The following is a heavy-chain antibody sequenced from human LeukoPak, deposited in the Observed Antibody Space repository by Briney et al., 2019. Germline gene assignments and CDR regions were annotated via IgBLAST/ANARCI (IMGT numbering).Heavy chain of an antibody. CDR3: ASRPSIAAAGPDY. V-gene: IGHV4-38-2*01. D-gene: IGHD6-13*01. Sequence: PSETLSLTCAVSVYSISSGYYWGWIRQPPGKGLEWIGSVYHSGSTYYNPSLKSRVTISVDTSKNQFSLKLSSVTAADTAVYYCASRPSIAAAGPDYWGQGTLVTVSS. J-gene: IGHJ4*02. CDR2: VYHSGST. CDR1: VYSISSGYY.